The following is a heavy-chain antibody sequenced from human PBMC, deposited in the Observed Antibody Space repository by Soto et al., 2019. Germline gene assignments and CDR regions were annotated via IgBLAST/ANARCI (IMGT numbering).Heavy chain of an antibody. D-gene: IGHD1-1*01. CDR1: GGSISSGGYY. CDR2: IYYSGST. Sequence: SETLSLTCTVSGGSISSGGYYWSWIRQHPGKGLEWIGYIYYSGSTYYNPSLKSRVTISVDTSKNQFSLKLSSVTAADTAVYYCASGKTGTTLSYYYYYGMDVWGQGTTVTVSS. J-gene: IGHJ6*02. CDR3: ASGKTGTTLSYYYYYGMDV. V-gene: IGHV4-31*03.